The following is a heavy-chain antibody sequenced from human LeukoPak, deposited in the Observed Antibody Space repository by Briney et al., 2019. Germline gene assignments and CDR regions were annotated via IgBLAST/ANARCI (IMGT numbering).Heavy chain of an antibody. CDR1: GFTFSSYS. CDR2: IKQDGSEE. V-gene: IGHV3-7*01. D-gene: IGHD2-2*01. CDR3: ARDTPGEESH. J-gene: IGHJ4*02. Sequence: GGSLRLSCAASGFTFSSYSMNWVRLAPGKGLEWVANIKQDGSEEHYVDSVKGRFTISRDNAKNSLYLQMNSLRAEDTAVYYCARDTPGEESHWGQGTLVTVSS.